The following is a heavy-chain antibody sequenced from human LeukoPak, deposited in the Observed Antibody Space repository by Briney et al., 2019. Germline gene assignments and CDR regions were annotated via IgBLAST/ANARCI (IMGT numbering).Heavy chain of an antibody. CDR3: ARAKYYYDSSGYCD. CDR1: GFTFDDYA. Sequence: PGRSLRLSCAASGFTFDDYAMHWVRQAPGKGLEWVSGISWNSGSIGYADSVKGRFTISRDNAKNSLYLQMNSLRAEDTALYYCARAKYYYDSSGYCDWGQGTLVTVSS. D-gene: IGHD3-22*01. V-gene: IGHV3-9*01. CDR2: ISWNSGSI. J-gene: IGHJ4*02.